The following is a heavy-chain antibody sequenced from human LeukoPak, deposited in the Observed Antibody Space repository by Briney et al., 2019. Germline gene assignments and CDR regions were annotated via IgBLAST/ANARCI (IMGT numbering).Heavy chain of an antibody. CDR3: ARDGVGDILTGYYPQPYYYGMDV. Sequence: GGSLRLSCAASGFTVSSHYMSWVRQAPGKGLEWVSVIYSGGSTYYADSVKGRFTISRDNSKNTVSLQMNSLRAEDTAVYYCARDGVGDILTGYYPQPYYYGMDVWGQGTTVTVSS. V-gene: IGHV3-66*01. CDR1: GFTVSSHY. D-gene: IGHD3-9*01. CDR2: IYSGGST. J-gene: IGHJ6*02.